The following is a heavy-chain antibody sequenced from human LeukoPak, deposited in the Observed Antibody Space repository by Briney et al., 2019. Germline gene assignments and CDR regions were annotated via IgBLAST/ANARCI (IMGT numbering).Heavy chain of an antibody. CDR1: GFTFSSYG. V-gene: IGHV3-30*02. Sequence: GGSLSLSCAASGFTFSSYGMHWVRQAPGKGLEWVAFIRYDGSNKYYADSVKGRFTISRDNSKNTLYLQMNSLRAEDTAVYYCAKDFYCSSTSCYTPEYFQHWGQGTLVTVSS. J-gene: IGHJ1*01. CDR2: IRYDGSNK. D-gene: IGHD2-2*02. CDR3: AKDFYCSSTSCYTPEYFQH.